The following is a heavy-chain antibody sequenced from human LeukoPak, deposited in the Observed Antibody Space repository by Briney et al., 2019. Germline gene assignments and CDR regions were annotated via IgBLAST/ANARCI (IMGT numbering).Heavy chain of an antibody. CDR2: INPNGGST. CDR1: GYTFTSYY. Sequence: ASVKVSCKASGYTFTSYYMHWVRQAPGQELEWMGIINPNGGSTSYAQKFQGRVTMTRDTSTSTVYMELSSLRSEDTAVYYCARDLFHGGNNQLLYYMDVWGKGTTVTVSS. D-gene: IGHD2-2*02. CDR3: ARDLFHGGNNQLLYYMDV. J-gene: IGHJ6*03. V-gene: IGHV1-46*01.